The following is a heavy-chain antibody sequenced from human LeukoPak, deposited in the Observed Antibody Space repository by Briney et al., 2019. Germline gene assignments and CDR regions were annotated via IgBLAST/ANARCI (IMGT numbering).Heavy chain of an antibody. V-gene: IGHV3-13*01. CDR2: LGTAGDT. CDR3: ARQSTPHGNFDY. D-gene: IGHD5-24*01. CDR1: GFTLTNYA. J-gene: IGHJ4*02. Sequence: GGSLRLSCATPGFTLTNYAMHWVRQPAGEGLEWVSALGTAGDTFYPGSVKGRFSISRDNAKKSLFLQMNSLRVEDTAIYYCARQSTPHGNFDYWGQGTWSPSPQ.